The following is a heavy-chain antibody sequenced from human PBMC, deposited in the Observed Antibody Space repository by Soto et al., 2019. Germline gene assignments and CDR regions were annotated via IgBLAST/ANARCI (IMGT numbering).Heavy chain of an antibody. V-gene: IGHV5-51*01. CDR2: IYPGDSDT. D-gene: IGHD2-2*01. Sequence: GESLKISCKASGYSFTSYWIGWVRQMPGKGLEWMGIIYPGDSDTRYSPSFQGQVTISADKSISTAYLQWSSLKASDTAMYYCARHGGFVVVPAAMLSFYGMGVWGQGWAVAVSS. J-gene: IGHJ6*02. CDR3: ARHGGFVVVPAAMLSFYGMGV. CDR1: GYSFTSYW.